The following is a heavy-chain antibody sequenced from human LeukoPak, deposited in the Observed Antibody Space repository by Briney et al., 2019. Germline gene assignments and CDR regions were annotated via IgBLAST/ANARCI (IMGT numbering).Heavy chain of an antibody. D-gene: IGHD6-19*01. CDR1: GFTFSSYA. J-gene: IGHJ4*02. V-gene: IGHV3-23*01. CDR3: AKPRVAGPYFDY. CDR2: ISGSGGST. Sequence: AGGSLRLSCAASGFTFSSYAMSWVRQAPGKGLEWVSAISGSGGSTYYADSVKGRFTISRDNSKNTLYLQMNSLRAEDTAVYYCAKPRVAGPYFDYWGQGTLVTVSS.